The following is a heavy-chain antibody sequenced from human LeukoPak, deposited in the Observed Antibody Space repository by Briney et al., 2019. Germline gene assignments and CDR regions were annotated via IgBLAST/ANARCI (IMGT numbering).Heavy chain of an antibody. J-gene: IGHJ6*02. Sequence: ASVKVSCKASGGTFISYAISWVRQAPGQGLEWMGGIIPIFGTANYAQKFQGKVTITADESTSTAYMELSSLRSEDTAVYYCARYSGYDYYYYYGMDVWGQGTTVTVSS. CDR2: IIPIFGTA. CDR1: GGTFISYA. D-gene: IGHD5-12*01. V-gene: IGHV1-69*13. CDR3: ARYSGYDYYYYYGMDV.